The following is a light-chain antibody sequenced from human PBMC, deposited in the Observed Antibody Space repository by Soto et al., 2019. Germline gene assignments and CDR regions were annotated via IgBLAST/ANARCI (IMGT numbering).Light chain of an antibody. Sequence: QSALTQPPSXXXXPGQSVTISCTGTSSDVGGYNYVSWYQQHPGKAPKLMIYEVSKRPSGVPDRFSGSKSGNTASLTVSGLQAEDEADYYCSSYAGSNNWVFGGGTKLTVL. V-gene: IGLV2-8*01. CDR2: EVS. J-gene: IGLJ3*02. CDR1: SSDVGGYNY. CDR3: SSYAGSNNWV.